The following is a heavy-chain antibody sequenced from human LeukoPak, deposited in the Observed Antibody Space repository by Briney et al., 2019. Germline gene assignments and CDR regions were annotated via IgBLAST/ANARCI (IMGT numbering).Heavy chain of an antibody. CDR1: GYSFTSYW. CDR2: IDPSDSYT. V-gene: IGHV5-10-1*01. Sequence: GESLRISFKGSGYSFTSYWISWVRQMPGKGLEWMGRIDPSDSYTNYSPSFQGRVTISADKSISTAYLQWSTLKASDTAMYYCARQGHNFFDYWGQGTLVTVSS. CDR3: ARQGHNFFDY. J-gene: IGHJ4*02.